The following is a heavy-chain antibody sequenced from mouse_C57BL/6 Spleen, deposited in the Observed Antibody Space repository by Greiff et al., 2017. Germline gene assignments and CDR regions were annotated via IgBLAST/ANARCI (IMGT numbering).Heavy chain of an antibody. CDR1: GYTFTSYW. J-gene: IGHJ3*01. CDR2: IYPGSGST. CDR3: ARSGAYDGYPAWFAY. D-gene: IGHD2-3*01. V-gene: IGHV1-55*01. Sequence: QVQLQQPGAELVKPGASVKMSCKASGYTFTSYWITWVKQRPGQGLEWIGDIYPGSGSTNYNEKFKSKATLTVDTSSSTAYMQLSSLTSEDSAVYYCARSGAYDGYPAWFAYWGQGTLVTVSA.